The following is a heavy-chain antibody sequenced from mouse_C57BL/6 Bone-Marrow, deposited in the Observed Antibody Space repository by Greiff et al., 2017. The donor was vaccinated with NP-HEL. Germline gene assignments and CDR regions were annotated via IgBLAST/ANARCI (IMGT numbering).Heavy chain of an antibody. J-gene: IGHJ3*01. CDR1: GFSLTSYA. CDR3: ACFGDDGYSWFSY. V-gene: IGHV2-9-1*01. D-gene: IGHD2-3*01. CDR2: IWTGGGT. Sequence: VQLVESGPGLVAPSQSLSITCTVSGFSLTSYAISWVRQPPGKGLEWLGVIWTGGGTNYTSALKSRLSISQDNSKSQAFLIMNSLQTDVTTMYYCACFGDDGYSWFSYWGQGTLVTVSA.